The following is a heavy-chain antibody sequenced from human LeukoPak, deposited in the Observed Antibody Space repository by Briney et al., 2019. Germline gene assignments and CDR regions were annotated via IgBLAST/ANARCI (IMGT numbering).Heavy chain of an antibody. CDR2: IYYSGST. CDR1: GGSISSYY. D-gene: IGHD6-19*01. J-gene: IGHJ6*02. CDR3: ARHLAVAGNNYFGMDV. Sequence: SETLSLTCTVSGGSISSYYWSWIRQPPGKGLEWIGYIYYSGSTNYNPSLKSRVTISVDTSKNQFSLKLNSVTAADTAVYYCARHLAVAGNNYFGMDVWGQGTTATVSS. V-gene: IGHV4-59*08.